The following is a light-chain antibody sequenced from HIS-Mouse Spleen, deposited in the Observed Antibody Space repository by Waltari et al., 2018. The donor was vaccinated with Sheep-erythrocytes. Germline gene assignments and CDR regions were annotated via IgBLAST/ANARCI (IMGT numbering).Light chain of an antibody. CDR2: EDS. CDR1: ALPKQY. Sequence: SYELTQPPSVSVSPVQTARITCSGDALPKQYAYWYQQKSGQAPVLVIYEDSKRPSGIPERFSGSSSGTMATLTISGAQVEDEADYYCYSTDSSGNGVFGGGTKLTVL. J-gene: IGLJ2*01. V-gene: IGLV3-10*01. CDR3: YSTDSSGNGV.